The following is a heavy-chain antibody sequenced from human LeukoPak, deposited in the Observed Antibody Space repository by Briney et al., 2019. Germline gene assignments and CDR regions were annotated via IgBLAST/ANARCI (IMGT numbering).Heavy chain of an antibody. J-gene: IGHJ4*02. CDR3: ARVWGYFDN. D-gene: IGHD7-27*01. Sequence: SETLSLTCTVSGGSISSYYWSWIRQSPGKGLECIGFIYTSGNTNYNPSLKSRVTISVDTSKNQISLKLTSVTAADTAVYHCARVWGYFDNWGQGALVTVSS. V-gene: IGHV4-59*01. CDR1: GGSISSYY. CDR2: IYTSGNT.